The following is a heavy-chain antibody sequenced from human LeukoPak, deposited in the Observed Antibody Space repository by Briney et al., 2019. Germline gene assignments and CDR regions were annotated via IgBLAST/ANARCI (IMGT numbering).Heavy chain of an antibody. Sequence: GGSLRLSCAASGFTFTSYAMNWVRQAPEKGLDWVPVISDSGGSTYYADSVKGRFTISRDNSKGTLYLQMNSLRAEDTAVYYCAKRFYGDYGAFNYWGQGTLVTVSS. J-gene: IGHJ4*02. V-gene: IGHV3-23*01. CDR1: GFTFTSYA. D-gene: IGHD4-17*01. CDR3: AKRFYGDYGAFNY. CDR2: ISDSGGST.